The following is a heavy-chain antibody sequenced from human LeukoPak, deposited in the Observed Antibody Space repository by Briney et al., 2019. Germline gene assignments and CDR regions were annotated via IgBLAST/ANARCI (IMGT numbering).Heavy chain of an antibody. CDR3: AKDKYYYDSSGLFDY. Sequence: GRSLRLSCAASGFTFDDYAMHWVRQAPGKGLEWVSGISWNSGSIGYADSVKGRFTISRDNAKNSLYLQMNSLRAEDTALYHCAKDKYYYDSSGLFDYRGQGTLVTVSS. CDR1: GFTFDDYA. V-gene: IGHV3-9*01. D-gene: IGHD3-22*01. J-gene: IGHJ4*02. CDR2: ISWNSGSI.